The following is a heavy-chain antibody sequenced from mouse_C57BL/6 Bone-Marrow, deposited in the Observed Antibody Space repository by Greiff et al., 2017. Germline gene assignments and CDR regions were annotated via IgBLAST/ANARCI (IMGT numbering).Heavy chain of an antibody. CDR2: IYPRSGNT. CDR1: GYTFTSYG. CDR3: ARYPFYYCSYYFDY. D-gene: IGHD1-1*01. J-gene: IGHJ2*01. Sequence: QVQLQQSGAELARPGASVKLSCKASGYTFTSYGISWVKQRTGQGLEWIGEIYPRSGNTYYNEKFKGKATLTADKSSSTAYMELRSLTSEDSAVYFCARYPFYYCSYYFDYWGQGTTLTVSS. V-gene: IGHV1-81*01.